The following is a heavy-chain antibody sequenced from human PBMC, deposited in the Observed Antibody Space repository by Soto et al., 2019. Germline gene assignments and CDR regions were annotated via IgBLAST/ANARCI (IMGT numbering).Heavy chain of an antibody. CDR3: ARDVHRNAYNFEY. Sequence: PGGSLRLSCAASGFSFSQYGMHWVRQAPGKGLEWVALISYDGSTQYYADSVKGRFTISRDNSKNTVHLQINSLRDEDTAVFYCARDVHRNAYNFEYWGQGTLATVSS. D-gene: IGHD1-1*01. J-gene: IGHJ4*02. V-gene: IGHV3-30*03. CDR1: GFSFSQYG. CDR2: ISYDGSTQ.